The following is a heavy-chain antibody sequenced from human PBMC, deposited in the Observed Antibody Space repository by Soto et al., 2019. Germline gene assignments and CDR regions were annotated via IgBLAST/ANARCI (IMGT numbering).Heavy chain of an antibody. CDR1: GVSITSSY. CDR3: ARGEDAFFYYGLDV. CDR2: IYDTGISGYTPST. J-gene: IGHJ6*02. Sequence: SETLSLTCTVSGVSITSSYWSWIRRPPGKGLEWIAYIYDTGISGYTPSTSYNPSLKSRVTMSVDTSKSQFSLKLTSVTAADTAVYYCARGEDAFFYYGLDVWGQGITVTVSS. V-gene: IGHV4-59*01.